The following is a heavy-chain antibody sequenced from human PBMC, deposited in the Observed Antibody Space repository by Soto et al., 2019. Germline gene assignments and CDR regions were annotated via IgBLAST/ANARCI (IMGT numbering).Heavy chain of an antibody. CDR2: ISGSGGST. J-gene: IGHJ4*02. Sequence: EVQLLESGGGLVQPGGSLRLSCAASGFTFSSYAMSWVRQAPGKGLEWVSAISGSGGSTYYADSVKGRFTISRDNSKNTLYLQMNRLRAEDTAVYYCANSVDIVATSDYWGQGTLVTVSS. V-gene: IGHV3-23*01. CDR1: GFTFSSYA. D-gene: IGHD5-12*01. CDR3: ANSVDIVATSDY.